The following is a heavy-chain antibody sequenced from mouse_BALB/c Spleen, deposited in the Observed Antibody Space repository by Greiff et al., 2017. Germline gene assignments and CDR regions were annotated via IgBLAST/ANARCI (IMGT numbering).Heavy chain of an antibody. CDR1: GYAFSSYW. J-gene: IGHJ3*01. Sequence: VQLQESGAELVRPGSSVKISCKASGYAFSSYWMNWVKQRPGQGLEWIGQIYPGDGDTNHNGKFKGKATLTADKSSSTAYMQLSSLTSEDSAVYYCTRSLYYGSSYAWFAYWGQGTLVTVSA. D-gene: IGHD1-1*01. CDR3: TRSLYYGSSYAWFAY. V-gene: IGHV1-80*01. CDR2: IYPGDGDT.